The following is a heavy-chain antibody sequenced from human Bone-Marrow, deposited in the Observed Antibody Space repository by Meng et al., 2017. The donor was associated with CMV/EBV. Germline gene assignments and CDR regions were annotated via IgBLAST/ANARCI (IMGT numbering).Heavy chain of an antibody. CDR2: INPDSGGT. Sequence: ASVKVSCKASRYTFTAYYMHWVRQAPGQGLEWMGWINPDSGGTNYAQKFQGRVTMTRDTSITTAYMELSRLRSDDTAVYYCARDIVSGYYTDYWGQGTRVTGSS. V-gene: IGHV1-2*02. CDR3: ARDIVSGYYTDY. J-gene: IGHJ4*02. CDR1: RYTFTAYY. D-gene: IGHD3-9*01.